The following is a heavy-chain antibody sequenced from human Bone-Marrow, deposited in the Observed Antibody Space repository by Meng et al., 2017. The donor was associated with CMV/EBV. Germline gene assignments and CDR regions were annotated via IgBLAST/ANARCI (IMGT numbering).Heavy chain of an antibody. J-gene: IGHJ4*02. Sequence: GESLKISCVASGFTFSNYGLTWVRQAPGKGLEWVSVIRDSGGGTLYADSVKGRFTISRDNSKNTLYLQMNSLRAEDTAVYYCAKGYHEDYWGQGTRVTVSS. D-gene: IGHD1-14*01. CDR2: IRDSGGGT. CDR1: GFTFSNYG. CDR3: AKGYHEDY. V-gene: IGHV3-23*01.